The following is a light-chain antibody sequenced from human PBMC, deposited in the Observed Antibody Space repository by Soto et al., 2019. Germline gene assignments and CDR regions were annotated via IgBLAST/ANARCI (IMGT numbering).Light chain of an antibody. CDR3: AVWDDSLDGVV. V-gene: IGLV1-44*01. CDR2: SND. Sequence: QSVLTQPPSASGTPGQSVTISCFGSSSNIGDNTVNWYQQLPGTAPKLLIYSNDQRSSGVPDRFSGSKSGTSASLAISGLQSEDEADYYCAVWDDSLDGVVFGGGTKLTVL. CDR1: SSNIGDNT. J-gene: IGLJ2*01.